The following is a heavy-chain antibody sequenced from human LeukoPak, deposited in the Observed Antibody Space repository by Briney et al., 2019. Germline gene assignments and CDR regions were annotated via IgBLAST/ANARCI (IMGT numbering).Heavy chain of an antibody. D-gene: IGHD2-15*01. CDR3: ATPYCSGISCLVVFNV. CDR1: GVSISDGRYY. Sequence: PSQTLSLTCNISGVSISDGRYYWAWIRQRPGKGLEWLGYKYYSGSAKYNPSLKSRLTISIDTPENQFSLHLNSVTAADTAVYFCATPYCSGISCLVVFNVWGQGRMVTVSS. CDR2: KYYSGSA. V-gene: IGHV4-31*03. J-gene: IGHJ3*01.